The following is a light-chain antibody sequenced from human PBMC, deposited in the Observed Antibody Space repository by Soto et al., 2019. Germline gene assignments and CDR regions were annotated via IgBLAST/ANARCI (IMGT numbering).Light chain of an antibody. CDR1: QSISSE. CDR3: QQGHHWPLT. CDR2: GAS. V-gene: IGKV3-15*01. J-gene: IGKJ2*01. Sequence: EIVMTQSPATLSVSPGESATLSCRASQSISSELAWYQQKPGQPPRLLIYGASTRATAVPARFTGSRSGSDLTISVRGLQSEHFPVYSCQQGHHWPLTFSHGTRLEI.